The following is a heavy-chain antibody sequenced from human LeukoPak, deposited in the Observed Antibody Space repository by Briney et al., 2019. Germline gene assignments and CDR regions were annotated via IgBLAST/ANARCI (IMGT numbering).Heavy chain of an antibody. D-gene: IGHD4-11*01. CDR3: ARENSNLDY. CDR1: GYTLTDYY. Sequence: ASVKVSCKASGYTLTDYYMHWVRQAPGQGLEWMGWISAYNGNTNYAQKLQGRVTMTTDTSTSTAYMELRSLRSDDTAVYYCARENSNLDYWGQGTLVTVSS. CDR2: ISAYNGNT. J-gene: IGHJ4*02. V-gene: IGHV1-18*04.